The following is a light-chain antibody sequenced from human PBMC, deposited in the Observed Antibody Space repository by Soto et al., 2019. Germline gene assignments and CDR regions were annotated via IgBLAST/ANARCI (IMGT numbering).Light chain of an antibody. CDR1: NIGSKS. CDR2: YDS. CDR3: QVWDSSSDHPV. V-gene: IGLV3-21*04. Sequence: SYELPQPPSVSVAPGKTARITCGGNNIGSKSVHWYQQKPGQAPVMVIYYDSDRTSVIPERFSGSKSGNTATLTIRSVEGGDEAAEYCQVWDSSSDHPVFGGGTMLTFL. J-gene: IGLJ2*01.